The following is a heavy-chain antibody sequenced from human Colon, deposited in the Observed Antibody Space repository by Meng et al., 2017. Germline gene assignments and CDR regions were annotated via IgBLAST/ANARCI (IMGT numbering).Heavy chain of an antibody. CDR1: GGSVISNSYY. CDR2: IYYSGST. CDR3: ARDSGYDKNWFDP. Sequence: GPLQGAGPGLVRPSETLSLTCPVSGGSVISNSYYWSWIRQPPGKGLEWIGFIYYSGSTNYNPSLKSRVTISVDTSKNQFSLKVSSVTAADTAVYYCARDSGYDKNWFDPWGQGTLVTVSS. V-gene: IGHV4-61*01. J-gene: IGHJ5*02. D-gene: IGHD5-12*01.